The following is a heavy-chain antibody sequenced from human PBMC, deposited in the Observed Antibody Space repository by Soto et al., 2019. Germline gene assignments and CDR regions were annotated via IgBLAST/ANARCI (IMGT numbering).Heavy chain of an antibody. CDR3: AKDGWFGESPYYFDF. J-gene: IGHJ4*02. CDR1: GFIFTDYA. D-gene: IGHD3-10*01. CDR2: ISNDGRDQ. Sequence: LRLSCAASGFIFTDYAMHWVRQAPGKRLEWVAVISNDGRDQHSADSVKGRFAISRDNSKNTLYLQMNSLRAEDTAVYYCAKDGWFGESPYYFDFWGQGTLVTVSS. V-gene: IGHV3-30*18.